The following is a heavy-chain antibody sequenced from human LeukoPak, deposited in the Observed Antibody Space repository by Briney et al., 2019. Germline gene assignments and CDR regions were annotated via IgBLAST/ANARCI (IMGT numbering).Heavy chain of an antibody. CDR1: GYTFTTYD. CDR3: ARVLAGGAFDI. J-gene: IGHJ3*02. Sequence: GASVKVSFKASGYTFTTYDINWVRQASGQGLEWLGYLNPNSGDTGYAQKFQGGVTMTRSTSISTAYMELSSLRSEDTAMYYCARVLAGGAFDIWAQGTMVTVSS. V-gene: IGHV1-8*01. CDR2: LNPNSGDT. D-gene: IGHD7-27*01.